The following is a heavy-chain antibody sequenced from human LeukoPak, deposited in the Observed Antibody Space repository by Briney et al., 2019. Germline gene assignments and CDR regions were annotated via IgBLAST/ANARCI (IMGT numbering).Heavy chain of an antibody. Sequence: PGGSLRLSCAASGFTFSDYYMSWIRQAPGKGLEWVANIKRDGSEKYYVDSAKGRFTISRDNAKNSLYLQMNSLRAEEAAVYYCARGYGDSIHFDYWGQGTLVTVSS. D-gene: IGHD4-17*01. CDR3: ARGYGDSIHFDY. V-gene: IGHV3-7*04. CDR1: GFTFSDYY. J-gene: IGHJ4*02. CDR2: IKRDGSEK.